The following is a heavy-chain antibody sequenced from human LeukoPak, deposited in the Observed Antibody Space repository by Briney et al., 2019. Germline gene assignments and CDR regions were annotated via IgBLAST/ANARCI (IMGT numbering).Heavy chain of an antibody. Sequence: SETLSLTCTVSGGSISSYYWSWIRQPPGKGLEWIGHIYYSGSTNYNPSLKSRVTISVDTSKNQFSLKLSSVTAADTAVYYCARGRCSGGSCFLNWFDPWGQGTLVTVSS. CDR3: ARGRCSGGSCFLNWFDP. CDR1: GGSISSYY. D-gene: IGHD2-15*01. CDR2: IYYSGST. V-gene: IGHV4-59*12. J-gene: IGHJ5*02.